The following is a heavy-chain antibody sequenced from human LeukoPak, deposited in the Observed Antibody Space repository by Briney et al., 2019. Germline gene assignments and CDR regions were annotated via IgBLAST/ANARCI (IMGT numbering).Heavy chain of an antibody. CDR2: IKQDGSEK. CDR1: GFTFSDCW. CDR3: ARATRGFDP. J-gene: IGHJ5*02. V-gene: IGHV3-7*01. Sequence: GGSLRLSCAASGFTFSDCWMSWVRQAPGKGLERVASIKQDGSEKYYVDSVKGRFTISKDNPKNSLYLQMNSLRAEDTAVYYCARATRGFDPWGQGTLVTVSS.